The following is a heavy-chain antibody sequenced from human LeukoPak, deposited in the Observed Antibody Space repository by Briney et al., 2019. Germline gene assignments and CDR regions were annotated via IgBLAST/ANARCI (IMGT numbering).Heavy chain of an antibody. CDR3: AKGGGYYPLTD. CDR2: ISGSGGST. D-gene: IGHD3-22*01. Sequence: PGGSLRLSCAASGFTFSSYAMGWVRQAPGKGLEWVSAISGSGGSTYYADSVEGRFTISRDNPKNTLYLQMNSLRAEDTAVYYCAKGGGYYPLTDWGQGTLVTVSS. V-gene: IGHV3-23*01. CDR1: GFTFSSYA. J-gene: IGHJ4*02.